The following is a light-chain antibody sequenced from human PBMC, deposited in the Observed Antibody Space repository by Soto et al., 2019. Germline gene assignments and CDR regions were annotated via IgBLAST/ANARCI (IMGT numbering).Light chain of an antibody. CDR3: QKYNSAPQT. CDR2: AAS. J-gene: IGKJ1*01. CDR1: QGISNY. V-gene: IGKV1-27*01. Sequence: DIHMTQSPSSLSASVGDRVTITCGAGQGISNYLAWYQQKPVKVPKLLIYAASTLQSGVPSRFSGSGSGTDFTLTISSLKHEDVATYYCQKYNSAPQTFGQGTKV.